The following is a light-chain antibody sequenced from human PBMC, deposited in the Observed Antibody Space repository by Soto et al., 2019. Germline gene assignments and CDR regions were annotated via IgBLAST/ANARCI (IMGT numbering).Light chain of an antibody. Sequence: EVVLTQSPVTLSSSPGERATLSCRASQSFRGLLAWYQQKPGQAPRLLIYDAYNRATGIQPSFSGSGSGTDFTLTISSLQPEDFATYFCQQSYSLSPLTFGGGTKVDIK. V-gene: IGKV3-11*01. J-gene: IGKJ4*01. CDR3: QQSYSLSPLT. CDR1: QSFRGL. CDR2: DAY.